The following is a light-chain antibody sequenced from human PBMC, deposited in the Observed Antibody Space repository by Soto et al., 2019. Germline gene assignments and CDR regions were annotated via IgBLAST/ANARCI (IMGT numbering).Light chain of an antibody. V-gene: IGKV1-39*01. CDR3: QQIYSAPLT. J-gene: IGKJ4*01. CDR2: AAS. Sequence: DIQMTQSPSSLFASVGDSVTITCRASQTITTYLNWYRQKPGKAPKLLIYAASSLQSGVPSRFSGSGSETEFTLTISSLQPEDFATYLCQQIYSAPLTFGGGTKVEIK. CDR1: QTITTY.